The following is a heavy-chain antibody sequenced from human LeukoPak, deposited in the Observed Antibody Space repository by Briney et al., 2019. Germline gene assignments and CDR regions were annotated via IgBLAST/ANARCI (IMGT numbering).Heavy chain of an antibody. CDR3: ASSGSYRFDY. CDR2: LTGDGNT. CDR1: GFTFSNAW. D-gene: IGHD1-26*01. V-gene: IGHV3-53*01. Sequence: PGGSLRLSCAASGFTFSNAWMTWVRQAPGKGLEWVSVLTGDGNTYYADSVKGRFTNSRDDSKNTLFLQMNSLRAEDTAVYFCASSGSYRFDYWGQGTLVTVSS. J-gene: IGHJ4*02.